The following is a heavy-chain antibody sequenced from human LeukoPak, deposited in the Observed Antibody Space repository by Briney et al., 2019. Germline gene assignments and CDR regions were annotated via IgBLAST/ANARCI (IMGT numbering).Heavy chain of an antibody. CDR1: GFTFSSYG. CDR2: ISSSSSYI. D-gene: IGHD2-15*01. CDR3: ARGGSSVVVVAATGHYFDY. V-gene: IGHV3-21*01. Sequence: AGGSLRLSCAASGFTFSSYGVNWVRQAPGKGLEWVSSISSSSSYIYYADSVKGQFTISRDNAKNSLYLQMNSLRAEDTAVYYCARGGSSVVVVAATGHYFDYWGQGILVTVSS. J-gene: IGHJ4*02.